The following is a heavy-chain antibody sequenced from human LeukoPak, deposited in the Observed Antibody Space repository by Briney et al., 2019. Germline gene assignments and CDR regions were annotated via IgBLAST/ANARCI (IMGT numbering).Heavy chain of an antibody. V-gene: IGHV3-7*01. J-gene: IGHJ3*02. CDR3: ARERGGSSGFDI. CDR1: GFTFGDYA. Sequence: GGSLRLSCTASGFTFGDYAMSWVRQAPGKGLEWVANIKQDGSEKYYVDSVKGRLTISRDNAKNSLYLQMNSLRAEDTAIYYCARERGGSSGFDIWGQGTMVTVSS. D-gene: IGHD6-6*01. CDR2: IKQDGSEK.